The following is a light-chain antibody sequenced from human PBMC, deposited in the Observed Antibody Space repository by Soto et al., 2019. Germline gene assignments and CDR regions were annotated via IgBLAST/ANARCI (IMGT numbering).Light chain of an antibody. V-gene: IGKV1-5*03. Sequence: DIQMTQSPSTLSGSVGDRVTITCRASQTISSWLAWYQQKPGKAPKLLIYKASTLKSGVPSRFSGSGSGTEFTLTISSLQPDDFATYYCQHYNSSSEAVGQGTKV. J-gene: IGKJ1*01. CDR1: QTISSW. CDR3: QHYNSSSEA. CDR2: KAS.